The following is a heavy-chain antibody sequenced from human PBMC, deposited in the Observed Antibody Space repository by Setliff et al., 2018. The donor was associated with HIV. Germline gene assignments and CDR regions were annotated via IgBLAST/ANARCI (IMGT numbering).Heavy chain of an antibody. J-gene: IGHJ4*02. CDR3: ARVDGYNNYDSGGLDY. V-gene: IGHV1-18*01. D-gene: IGHD3-16*01. Sequence: ASVKVSCKASGYTFSTYGISWVRQAPGQGLEWMGWISVYNDNTNYAQKFQGRVTMATDTSTNTAYMELRSLRSDDTAVYHCARVDGYNNYDSGGLDYWGQGTLVTVSS. CDR1: GYTFSTYG. CDR2: ISVYNDNT.